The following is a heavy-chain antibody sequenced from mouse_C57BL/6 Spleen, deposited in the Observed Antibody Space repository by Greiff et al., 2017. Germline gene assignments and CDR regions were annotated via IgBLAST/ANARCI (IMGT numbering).Heavy chain of an antibody. CDR1: GHTFPSYT. CDR3: ARPYYDYDGAMDD. V-gene: IGHV1-4*01. J-gene: IGHJ4*01. CDR2: INPSRGYT. D-gene: IGHD2-4*01. Sequence: QVQLQQSGAELARPGASVKMSCKASGHTFPSYTMHWVKQRPGQGLAWIGYINPSRGYTKYNQKFKDKATLTADKSSSTAYMQLSSLTSEDSAVYYCARPYYDYDGAMDDWGQGTSVTVTS.